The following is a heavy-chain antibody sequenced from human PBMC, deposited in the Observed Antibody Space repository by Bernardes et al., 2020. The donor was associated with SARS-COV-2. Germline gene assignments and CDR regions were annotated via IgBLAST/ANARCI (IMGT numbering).Heavy chain of an antibody. V-gene: IGHV3-74*01. CDR3: ARGRSYYLDL. J-gene: IGHJ2*01. CDR2: INADGRDL. Sequence: GGSLRLSCVGSGFTFSNSWVHWVRQAPGKGLVWVSRINADGRDLNYADSVKGRFTISRDNAKNTLYLQMNSLRAEDTAVYYCARGRSYYLDLWGRGSLVTVSS. CDR1: GFTFSNSW.